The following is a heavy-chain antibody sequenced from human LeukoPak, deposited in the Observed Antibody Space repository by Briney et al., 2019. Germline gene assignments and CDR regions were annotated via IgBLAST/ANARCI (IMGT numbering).Heavy chain of an antibody. CDR3: ALLAVASDFDY. D-gene: IGHD6-19*01. J-gene: IGHJ4*02. V-gene: IGHV3-48*03. Sequence: GGSLRLSCAVSGFPFSVYEMNWVRQAPGKGLEWVSNIGSSGAIRHYADSVKGRFSISRDNAENSLFLQMNSLRVEDTGIYYCALLAVASDFDYWSQGALVTVSS. CDR2: IGSSGAIR. CDR1: GFPFSVYE.